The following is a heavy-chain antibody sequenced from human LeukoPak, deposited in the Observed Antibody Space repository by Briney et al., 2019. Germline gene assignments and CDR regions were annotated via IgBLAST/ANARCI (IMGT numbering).Heavy chain of an antibody. J-gene: IGHJ4*02. Sequence: GGSLRLSCAASGFTFNSHAMMWVRQAPGKGLEGVSGISGSGGSTYYAASVKGQFTSSRDNSKNTLYVQMNSLRAEDTALYYCAKLTGNFDYWGQGTLVTVSS. CDR2: ISGSGGST. V-gene: IGHV3-23*01. CDR1: GFTFNSHA. CDR3: AKLTGNFDY. D-gene: IGHD3-16*01.